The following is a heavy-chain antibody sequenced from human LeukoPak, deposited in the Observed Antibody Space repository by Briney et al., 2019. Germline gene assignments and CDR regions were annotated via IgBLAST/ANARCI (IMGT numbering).Heavy chain of an antibody. V-gene: IGHV1-46*01. CDR3: ARSNDSSGYYGFHDY. CDR2: INPSGGST. Sequence: ASVKVSCKASGYTFTSYYMHWVRQAPGQGPEWMGIINPSGGSTSYAQKFQGRVTMTRDTSTSTVYMELSSLRSEDTAVYYCARSNDSSGYYGFHDYWGQGTLVTVSS. J-gene: IGHJ4*02. CDR1: GYTFTSYY. D-gene: IGHD3-22*01.